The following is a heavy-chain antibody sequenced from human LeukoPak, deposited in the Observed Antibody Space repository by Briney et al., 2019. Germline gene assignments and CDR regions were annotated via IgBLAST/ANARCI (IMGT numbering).Heavy chain of an antibody. D-gene: IGHD3-10*01. CDR2: IIPIFGTA. CDR1: GGTFSSYA. J-gene: IGHJ4*02. V-gene: IGHV1-69*06. CDR3: ARDLTDYYGSGSSPFDY. Sequence: ASVKVSCKASGGTFSSYAISWVRQAPGQGLEWMGGIIPIFGTANYAQKFQGRVTITADKSSSTAYMELSSLRSEDTAVYYCARDLTDYYGSGSSPFDYWGQETLVTVSS.